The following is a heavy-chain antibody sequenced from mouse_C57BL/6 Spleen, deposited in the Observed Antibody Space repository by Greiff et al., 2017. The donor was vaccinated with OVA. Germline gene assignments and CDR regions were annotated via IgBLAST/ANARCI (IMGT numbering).Heavy chain of an antibody. J-gene: IGHJ1*03. D-gene: IGHD1-1*01. V-gene: IGHV2-5*01. Sequence: QLQQSGPGLVQPSQSLSITCTVSGFSLTSYGVHWVRQSPGKGLEWLGVIWRGGSTDYNAAFMSRLSITKDNSKSQVFFKMNSLQADDTAIYYCAKGITTVVATNFDVWGTGTTVTVSS. CDR2: IWRGGST. CDR1: GFSLTSYG. CDR3: AKGITTVVATNFDV.